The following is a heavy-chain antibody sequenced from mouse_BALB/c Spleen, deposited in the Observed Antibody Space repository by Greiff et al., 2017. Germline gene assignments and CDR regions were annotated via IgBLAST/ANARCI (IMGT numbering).Heavy chain of an antibody. J-gene: IGHJ4*01. CDR2: IYPGDGDT. CDR3: AQYGNYAMDY. Sequence: QVQLQQSGAELARPGASVKLSCKASGYTFTSYWMQWVKQRPGQGLEWIGAIYPGDGDTRYTQKFKGKATLTADKSSSTAYMQLSSLASEDSAVYYCAQYGNYAMDYWGQGTSVTVSS. CDR1: GYTFTSYW. V-gene: IGHV1-87*01. D-gene: IGHD1-1*01.